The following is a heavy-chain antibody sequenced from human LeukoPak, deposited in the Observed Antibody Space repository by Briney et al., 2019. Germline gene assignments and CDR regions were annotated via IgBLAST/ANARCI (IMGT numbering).Heavy chain of an antibody. CDR3: ARAPGGHGWLRSSYYFDY. J-gene: IGHJ4*02. CDR1: GGSFSGYY. Sequence: SETLSLTCAVYGGSFSGYYWSWIRQPPGKGLEWIGEINHSGSTNYNPSLKSRVTISVDTSKNQFSPKLSSVTAADTAVYYCARAPGGHGWLRSSYYFDYWGQGTLVTVSS. CDR2: INHSGST. V-gene: IGHV4-34*01. D-gene: IGHD5-12*01.